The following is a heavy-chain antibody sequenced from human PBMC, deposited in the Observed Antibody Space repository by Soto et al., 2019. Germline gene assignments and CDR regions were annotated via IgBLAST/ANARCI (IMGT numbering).Heavy chain of an antibody. Sequence: EVQLVESGGGLVQPGGSLRLSCAASGFIVSSNYMSWVRKAPGKGLEWVSVIYTSGSTYYADSVKGRFTISRDNSKNIVYLQMNSLRAEDTAVYYCARGDGALDVWGQGTLVTVS. D-gene: IGHD3-10*01. V-gene: IGHV3-66*01. CDR2: IYTSGST. CDR1: GFIVSSNY. CDR3: ARGDGALDV. J-gene: IGHJ3*01.